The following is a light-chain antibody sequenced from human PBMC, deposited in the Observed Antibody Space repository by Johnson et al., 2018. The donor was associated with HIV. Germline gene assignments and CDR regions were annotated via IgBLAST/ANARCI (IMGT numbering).Light chain of an antibody. CDR1: NSNIGNNY. CDR3: GTWDTRLNALYV. J-gene: IGLJ1*01. V-gene: IGLV1-51*02. CDR2: ENN. Sequence: QSVLTQPPSVSAAPGQKVTISCSGSNSNIGNNYVSWYQQLPGTAPKLLIYENNKRPSGIPDRFSGSKSGPSATLGITGLQPGGEADYYCGTWDTRLNALYVFGTGTKVTVL.